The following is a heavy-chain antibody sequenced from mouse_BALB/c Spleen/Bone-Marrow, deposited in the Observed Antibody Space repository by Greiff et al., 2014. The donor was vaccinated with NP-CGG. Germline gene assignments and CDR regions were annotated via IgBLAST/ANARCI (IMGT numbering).Heavy chain of an antibody. CDR2: IRNKANGYTT. CDR3: ARDRGLLRFDY. J-gene: IGHJ2*01. Sequence: EVKLVESGGGLVQPGGSLRLSCATSGFTFTDYYMSWVRQPPGKALEWLGFIRNKANGYTTEYSASVKGRFTISRDNSQSILYLQMNTLRAEDSATYHCARDRGLLRFDYWGQGTTLTVSS. D-gene: IGHD2-3*01. CDR1: GFTFTDYY. V-gene: IGHV7-3*02.